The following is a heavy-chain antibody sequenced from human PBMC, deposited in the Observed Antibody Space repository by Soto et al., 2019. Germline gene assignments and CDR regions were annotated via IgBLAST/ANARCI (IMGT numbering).Heavy chain of an antibody. V-gene: IGHV1-8*01. CDR1: GYTFTSYD. D-gene: IGHD3-10*01. CDR2: MNPNSGNT. CDR3: ARARSPDYISYYYYYYYMDV. J-gene: IGHJ6*03. Sequence: QVQLVQSGAEVKKPGASVKVSCKASGYTFTSYDINWVRQATGQGLEWMGWMNPNSGNTGYAQKFQGRVTMTRNTSISTAYMELSSLRSEDTAVYYCARARSPDYISYYYYYYYMDVWGKGTTVTVSS.